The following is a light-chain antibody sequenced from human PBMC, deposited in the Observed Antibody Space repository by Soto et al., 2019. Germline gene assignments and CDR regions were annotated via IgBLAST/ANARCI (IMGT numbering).Light chain of an antibody. J-gene: IGKJ5*01. V-gene: IGKV3-20*01. CDR3: QQYGTPRSGT. Sequence: DIVLTQCPGTLSLSPGEEATLACRASQSVDSNYLAWHRQKPGQTTRIIXXGAXGRADGIPQRFSGSGFGRDFTLTISKVEPEDFSVYYCQQYGTPRSGTFGQGTRLDIK. CDR2: GAX. CDR1: QSVDSNY.